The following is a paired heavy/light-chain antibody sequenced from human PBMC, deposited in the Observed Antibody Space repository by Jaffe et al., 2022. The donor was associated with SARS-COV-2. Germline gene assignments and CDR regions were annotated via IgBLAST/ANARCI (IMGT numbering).Light chain of an antibody. V-gene: IGKV1-5*03. Sequence: DIQMTQSPSTLSAFVGDRVTITCRASQNISSWLAWYQQKPGKAPNLLIYKASSLESGVPSRFSGSGSGTEFTLTISSLQPDDFATYYCQQYHSYWTFGQGTKVEIK. CDR3: QQYHSYWT. CDR1: QNISSW. J-gene: IGKJ1*01. CDR2: KAS.
Heavy chain of an antibody. J-gene: IGHJ2*01. D-gene: IGHD4-17*01. Sequence: QVQLQQWGAGLLKPSETLSLTCAVYGGSFSSYYWNWIRQPPGQGLEWIGEINHRGRTNYNASLKSRVTISVDTSKNQFSLKLNSVTAADTAVYYCARGRDYERYFDLWGRGILVTVSS. CDR2: INHRGRT. CDR1: GGSFSSYY. V-gene: IGHV4-34*02. CDR3: ARGRDYERYFDL.